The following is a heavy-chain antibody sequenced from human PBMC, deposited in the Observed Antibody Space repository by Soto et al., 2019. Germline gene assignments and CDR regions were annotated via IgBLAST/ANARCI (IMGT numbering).Heavy chain of an antibody. Sequence: GESVKISCXGSGYSFTSYWISWVRQMPGKGLEWMGRIDPSDSYTNYSPSFQGHVTISADKSISTAYLQWSSLKASDTAMYYCARRGGSPLGMDVWGQGTTVTVSS. CDR2: IDPSDSYT. D-gene: IGHD1-26*01. CDR1: GYSFTSYW. V-gene: IGHV5-10-1*01. J-gene: IGHJ6*02. CDR3: ARRGGSPLGMDV.